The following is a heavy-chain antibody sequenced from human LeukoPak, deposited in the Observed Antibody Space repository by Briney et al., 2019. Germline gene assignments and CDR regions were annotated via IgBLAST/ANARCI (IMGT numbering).Heavy chain of an antibody. J-gene: IGHJ4*02. CDR3: ARAGFTFSDYFGSFFDY. CDR1: GFTVSSNY. Sequence: GGSLRLSWAASGFTVSSNYMSWVRQAPGKGLEWVSVIYSGGSTYYADSVKGRFTISRDNSKNSLYLQMNSLRAEDTAVYYCARAGFTFSDYFGSFFDYWGQGTLVTVSS. D-gene: IGHD3-10*01. V-gene: IGHV3-53*01. CDR2: IYSGGST.